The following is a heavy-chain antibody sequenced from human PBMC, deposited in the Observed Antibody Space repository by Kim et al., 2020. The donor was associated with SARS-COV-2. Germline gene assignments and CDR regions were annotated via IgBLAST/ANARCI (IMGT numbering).Heavy chain of an antibody. CDR1: GFTFSSYW. V-gene: IGHV3-7*03. J-gene: IGHJ6*02. CDR3: AREAPGSGSYYRPGDYYGMDV. CDR2: IKQDGSEK. Sequence: GGSLRLSCAASGFTFSSYWMSWVRQAPGKGLEWVANIKQDGSEKYYVDSVKGRFTISRDNAKNSLYLQMNSLRAEDTAVYYCAREAPGSGSYYRPGDYYGMDVWGQGTTGTVSS. D-gene: IGHD3-10*01.